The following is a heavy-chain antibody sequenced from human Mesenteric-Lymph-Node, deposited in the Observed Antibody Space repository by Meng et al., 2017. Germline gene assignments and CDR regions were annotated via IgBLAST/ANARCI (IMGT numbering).Heavy chain of an antibody. V-gene: IGHV4-4*02. J-gene: IGHJ4*02. Sequence: VQLQGSIPGLGKPSGTLSLTVAVSGGFISSSTWWSWVRPPPGKGLEWIGEIYHSGSTNYNPSLKSRVTISVDKSKNQFSLKLSSVTAADTAVYYCARNKDDYGDYRPDYWGQGTLVTVSS. CDR3: ARNKDDYGDYRPDY. D-gene: IGHD4-17*01. CDR2: IYHSGST. CDR1: GGFISSSTW.